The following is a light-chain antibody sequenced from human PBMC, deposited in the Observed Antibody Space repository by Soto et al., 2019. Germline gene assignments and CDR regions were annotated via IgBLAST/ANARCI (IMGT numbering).Light chain of an antibody. CDR2: EGT. CDR3: CSFAVGAALV. Sequence: QSALTQPASVSASPGQSITSSCTGTSSNVGTYDLVSWYQHHTDKAPKLIIYEGTKRPSGISSRFSGSKSGNTASLTISGLQAEDDADYYCCSFAVGAALVFGGGTKLTVL. J-gene: IGLJ2*01. V-gene: IGLV2-23*01. CDR1: SSNVGTYDL.